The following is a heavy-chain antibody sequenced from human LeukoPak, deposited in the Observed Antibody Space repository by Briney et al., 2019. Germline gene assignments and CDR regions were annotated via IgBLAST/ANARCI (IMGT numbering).Heavy chain of an antibody. V-gene: IGHV4-61*02. CDR3: ARESFIAARGYYYYMDV. CDR1: GGSISSGSYY. J-gene: IGHJ6*03. CDR2: IYTSGST. D-gene: IGHD6-6*01. Sequence: SQTLSLTCTVSGGSISSGSYYWSWIRQPAGKGLEWIGRIYTSGSTNYNPSLKSRVTISVDTSKNQFSLKLSSVTAADTAVYYCARESFIAARGYYYYMDVWGKGTTVTVSS.